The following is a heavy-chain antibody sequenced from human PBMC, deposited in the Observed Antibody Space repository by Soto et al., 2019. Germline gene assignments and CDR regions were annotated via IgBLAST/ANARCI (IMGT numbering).Heavy chain of an antibody. D-gene: IGHD3-10*01. CDR1: GFTFSSYA. J-gene: IGHJ6*02. V-gene: IGHV3-30-3*01. CDR2: ISYDGSNK. Sequence: QVQLVESGGGVVQPGRSLRLSCAASGFTFSSYAMHWVRQAPGKGLELVAVISYDGSNKYYADSVKGRFTISRDNSKNTLYLQMNSLRAEDTAVYYCARDFEYGSGSYYDYYGMDVWGQGTTVTVSS. CDR3: ARDFEYGSGSYYDYYGMDV.